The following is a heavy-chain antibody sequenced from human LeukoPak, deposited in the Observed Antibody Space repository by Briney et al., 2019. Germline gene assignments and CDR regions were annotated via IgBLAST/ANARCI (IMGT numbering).Heavy chain of an antibody. V-gene: IGHV5-51*01. CDR3: ARTNQVADFDY. J-gene: IGHJ4*02. Sequence: GQSLKISCKGSGYSFTSYWIGWVRQMPGKGMEWMGIIYPGDSDTRYSPSFQGQVTISADKSISTAYLQWSSLKASDTAMYYCARTNQVADFDYWGQGTLVTVSS. CDR2: IYPGDSDT. D-gene: IGHD5-12*01. CDR1: GYSFTSYW.